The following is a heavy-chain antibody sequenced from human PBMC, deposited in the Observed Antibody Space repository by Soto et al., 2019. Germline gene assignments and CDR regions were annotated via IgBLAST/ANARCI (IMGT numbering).Heavy chain of an antibody. D-gene: IGHD3-10*01. V-gene: IGHV1-46*01. CDR2: INPILSRS. J-gene: IGHJ4*02. CDR3: ATSYGSGYRAFDY. CDR1: GYTFTSYY. Sequence: GASVKVSCKASGYTFTSYYMHWVRQAPGLGLEWMGRINPILSRSNYAQKLQGRVTMTADKSTSTAYMELRSLRSEDTAFYYCATSYGSGYRAFDYWGQGALVTVSS.